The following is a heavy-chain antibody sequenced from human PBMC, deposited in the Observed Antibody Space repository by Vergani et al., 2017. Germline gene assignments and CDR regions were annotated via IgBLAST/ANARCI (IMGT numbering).Heavy chain of an antibody. CDR3: XTELWLPPLRCYDY. CDR2: IKSKTDGGTT. Sequence: EVQLVESGGGLVKPGGSLRLSCAASGFTFSNAWMSWVRQAPGKGLEWVGRIKSKTDGGTTDYAAPVKGRFTISRDDSKNTLYLQMNSLKTEDTAVYYCXTELWLPPLRCYDYWGQGTLVTVSS. J-gene: IGHJ4*02. V-gene: IGHV3-15*01. D-gene: IGHD4-17*01. CDR1: GFTFSNAW.